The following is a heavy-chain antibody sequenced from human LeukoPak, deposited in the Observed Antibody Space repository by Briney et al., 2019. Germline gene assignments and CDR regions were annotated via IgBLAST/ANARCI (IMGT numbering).Heavy chain of an antibody. Sequence: PGGSLRLSCAASGFIFSNYWMAWVRQGPGEGPEWVANTNQRGSEKYYVGSVRGRFTISRDNAKNSLDLQMNSLRVEDTAIYYCARLVVPPGNRGWYYEHWGQGTLVTVSS. CDR3: ARLVVPPGNRGWYYEH. CDR2: TNQRGSEK. CDR1: GFIFSNYW. J-gene: IGHJ4*02. V-gene: IGHV3-7*03. D-gene: IGHD2-2*01.